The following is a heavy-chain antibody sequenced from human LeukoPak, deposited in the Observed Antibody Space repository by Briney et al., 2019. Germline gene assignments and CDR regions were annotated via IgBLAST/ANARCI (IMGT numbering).Heavy chain of an antibody. CDR2: IKQDGSEK. CDR1: GFTVSSDY. Sequence: GGSLRLSCAASGFTVSSDYMSWVRQAPGRGLEWVANIKQDGSEKYYVDSVKGRFTISRDNAKNSLDLQMNSLRAEDTAVYYCARLAGGSGSYYLDYWGQGALVTVSS. J-gene: IGHJ4*02. V-gene: IGHV3-7*02. CDR3: ARLAGGSGSYYLDY. D-gene: IGHD3-10*01.